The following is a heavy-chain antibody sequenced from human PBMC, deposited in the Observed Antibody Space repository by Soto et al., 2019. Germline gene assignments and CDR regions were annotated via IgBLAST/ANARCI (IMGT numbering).Heavy chain of an antibody. V-gene: IGHV1-69*01. CDR1: GGSFSNYA. D-gene: IGHD3-10*01. Sequence: QLPLVQSGAEVRKPGSSAKVSCKTSGGSFSNYAITWVRRAPGQGLEWMGGIIPIFERTQHAPKFRDRVTLNADDSSSTVYLELTSLTSEHTAIYYCALTGSPRQVYYYGLDVWGQGTTITVSS. CDR2: IIPIFERT. CDR3: ALTGSPRQVYYYGLDV. J-gene: IGHJ6*02.